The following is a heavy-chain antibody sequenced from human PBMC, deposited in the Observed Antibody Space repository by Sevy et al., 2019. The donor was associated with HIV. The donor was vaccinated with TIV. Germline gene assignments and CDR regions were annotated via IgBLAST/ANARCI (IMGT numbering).Heavy chain of an antibody. J-gene: IGHJ4*02. CDR2: IYSGGST. CDR1: GFTVSSNY. V-gene: IGHV3-53*01. D-gene: IGHD1-26*01. Sequence: GGSLRLSCAASGFTVSSNYMSWVRQAPGKGLEWVSVIYSGGSTFYAASVKGRFTVSRDNSKNTLYLQLNSLRAEDTALYYCARSNSGSYQNGDYWGQGTLVTVSS. CDR3: ARSNSGSYQNGDY.